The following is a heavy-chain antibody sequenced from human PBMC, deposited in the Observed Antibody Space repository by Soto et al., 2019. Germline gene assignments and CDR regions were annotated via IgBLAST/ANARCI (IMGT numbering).Heavy chain of an antibody. CDR2: IYYSGST. CDR1: GGSISSYY. CDR3: ARDSLDFWSGYYPYYYYYGMDV. Sequence: SETLSLTCTVSGGSISSYYWSWIRQPPGKGLEWIGYIYYSGSTNYNPSLKSRVTISVDTSKNQFSLKLSSVTAADTAVYYCARDSLDFWSGYYPYYYYYGMDVWGQGTTVTVSS. J-gene: IGHJ6*02. V-gene: IGHV4-59*01. D-gene: IGHD3-3*01.